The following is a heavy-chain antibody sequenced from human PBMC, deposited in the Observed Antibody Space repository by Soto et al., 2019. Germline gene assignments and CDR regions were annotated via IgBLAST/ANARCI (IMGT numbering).Heavy chain of an antibody. V-gene: IGHV3-23*01. J-gene: IGHJ4*02. CDR3: ANQYFDY. CDR2: ISANSGGA. CDR1: GFTVASYA. Sequence: LRLSWAASGFTVASYAVNWVRQAPRKGLEWVSTISANSGGAYYAESVRGRFTISSDASKNTVYLQMNNLRAEDTALYYCANQYFDYWGQGTLVTVSS.